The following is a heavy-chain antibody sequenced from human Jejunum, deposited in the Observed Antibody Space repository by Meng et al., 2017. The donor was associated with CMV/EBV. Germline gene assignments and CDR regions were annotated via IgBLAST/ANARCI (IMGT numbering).Heavy chain of an antibody. Sequence: TFTSYTLSWVCQVPGKGLEWVSSISTHSTYISYADSVKGRFTISRDNAKNSLYLQVDSLRAEDTAVYYCASGFCGSTTCYREFDYWGQGTLVTVSS. D-gene: IGHD2-2*01. CDR3: ASGFCGSTTCYREFDY. J-gene: IGHJ4*02. CDR2: ISTHSTYI. V-gene: IGHV3-21*01. CDR1: TFTSYT.